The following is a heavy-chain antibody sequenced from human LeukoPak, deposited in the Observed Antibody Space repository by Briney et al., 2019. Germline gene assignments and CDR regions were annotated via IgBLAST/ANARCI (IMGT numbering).Heavy chain of an antibody. CDR3: ARGADSGYSSDN. J-gene: IGHJ4*02. Sequence: PGGSLRLSCAASGFTFSSYSMIWVRQAPGKGLEWVSSISSSSSYIFFADSVKGRFTISRDNAKHSLELQMNSLRAEDTAVYYCARGADSGYSSDNWGQGTLVSVSS. V-gene: IGHV3-21*01. CDR2: ISSSSSYI. CDR1: GFTFSSYS. D-gene: IGHD3-9*01.